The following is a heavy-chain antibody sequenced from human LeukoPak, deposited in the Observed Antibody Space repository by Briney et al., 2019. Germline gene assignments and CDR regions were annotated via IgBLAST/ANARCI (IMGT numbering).Heavy chain of an antibody. J-gene: IGHJ4*02. CDR1: GFTFSSYW. V-gene: IGHV3-7*01. D-gene: IGHD3-3*01. CDR2: IKQDGSEK. CDR3: ARALFGGFWSGYYSYYFDY. Sequence: PGGSLRLSCAAFGFTFSSYWMSWVRQAPGKGLEWVANIKQDGSEKYYVDSVKGRFTISRDNAKNSLYLQMNSLRAEDTAVYYCARALFGGFWSGYYSYYFDYWGQGTLVTVSS.